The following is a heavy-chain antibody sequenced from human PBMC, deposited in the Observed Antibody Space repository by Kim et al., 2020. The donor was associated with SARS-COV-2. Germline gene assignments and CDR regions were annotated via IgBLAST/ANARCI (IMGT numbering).Heavy chain of an antibody. CDR3: AKVRWELLTLDY. J-gene: IGHJ4*02. CDR1: GFTFSSYG. D-gene: IGHD1-26*01. V-gene: IGHV3-30*18. Sequence: GGSLRLSCAASGFTFSSYGMHWVRQAPGKGLEWVAVISYDGSNKYYADSVKGRFTISRDNSKNTLYLQMNSLRAEDTAVYYCAKVRWELLTLDYWGQGTLVTVSA. CDR2: ISYDGSNK.